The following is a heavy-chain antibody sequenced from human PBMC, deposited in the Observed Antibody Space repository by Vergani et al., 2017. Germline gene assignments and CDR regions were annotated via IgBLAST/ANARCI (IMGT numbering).Heavy chain of an antibody. Sequence: QVTFKESGPALVKPTQTLTLTCTVSGFSVSSSGVGVAWIRQPPGKALECLAIIYWNDDKRYSPSLMGRLTIAKDTSRNQVVLTMTNMDPVDTATYYCARTLSDSRGYYLDYWGEGTLVTVSS. D-gene: IGHD3-22*01. J-gene: IGHJ4*02. CDR2: IYWNDDK. V-gene: IGHV2-5*01. CDR3: ARTLSDSRGYYLDY. CDR1: GFSVSSSGVG.